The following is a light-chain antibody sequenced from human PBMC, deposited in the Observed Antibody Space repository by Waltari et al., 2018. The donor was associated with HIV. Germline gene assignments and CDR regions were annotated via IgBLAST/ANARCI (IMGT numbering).Light chain of an antibody. V-gene: IGLV4-69*01. CDR3: QTGGHGTWV. CDR1: SGHSSNI. J-gene: IGLJ3*02. Sequence: QLVLTQSPSASASLGASVKLTCTLSSGHSSNIIAWLQQQPKKGPRFLMKVNSDGSHSKSDEISDRFSGSSSVAERYLTISSLQSAEEADYYGQTGGHGTWVFGGGTKLTV. CDR2: VNSDGSH.